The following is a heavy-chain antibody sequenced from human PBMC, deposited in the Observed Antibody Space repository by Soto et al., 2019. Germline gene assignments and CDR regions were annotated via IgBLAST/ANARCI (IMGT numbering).Heavy chain of an antibody. V-gene: IGHV3-30*18. CDR3: AKMPWSY. D-gene: IGHD2-2*01. J-gene: IGHJ4*02. CDR1: GFTFSSYG. CDR2: ISYDGSNK. Sequence: LRLSCAASGFTFSSYGMHWVRQAPGKGLEWVAVISYDGSNKYYADSVKGRFTISRDNSKNTLYLQMNSLRAEDTAVYYCAKMPWSYWGQGTLVTVSS.